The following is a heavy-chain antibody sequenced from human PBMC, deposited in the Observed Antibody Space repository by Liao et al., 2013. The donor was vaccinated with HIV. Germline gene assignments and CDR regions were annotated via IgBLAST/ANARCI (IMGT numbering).Heavy chain of an antibody. J-gene: IGHJ5*02. D-gene: IGHD3-22*01. CDR1: GGSISSSSYY. Sequence: QLQLQESGPGLVKPSETLSLTCTVSGGSISSSSYYWGWIRQPPGKGLEWIGSIYYSGSTNYNPSLKSRVTISVDTSKNQFSLKLSSVTAADTAVYYCARGYYYDSSGPWGQGTLVTVSS. CDR3: ARGYYYDSSGP. V-gene: IGHV4-39*07. CDR2: IYYSGST.